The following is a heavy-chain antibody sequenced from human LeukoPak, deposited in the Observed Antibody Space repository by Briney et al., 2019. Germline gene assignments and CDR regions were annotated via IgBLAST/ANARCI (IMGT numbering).Heavy chain of an antibody. V-gene: IGHV3-23*01. CDR2: IRGSGGST. J-gene: IGHJ5*02. Sequence: GGSLRLSCAASGYTFSSYAMSWVRQAPGKGLEWVSAIRGSGGSTYYADSVKGRFTISRDNSKNTLYLQMNSLRAEDTAVYYCAKAIRGSSWEEVPWFDPWGQGTLVTVSS. CDR1: GYTFSSYA. D-gene: IGHD6-13*01. CDR3: AKAIRGSSWEEVPWFDP.